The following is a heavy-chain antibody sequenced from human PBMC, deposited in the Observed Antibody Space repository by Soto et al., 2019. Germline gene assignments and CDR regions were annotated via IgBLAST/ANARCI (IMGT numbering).Heavy chain of an antibody. CDR1: GGTFSSYA. V-gene: IGHV1-69*01. CDR2: IIPIFGTA. J-gene: IGHJ6*02. D-gene: IGHD3-10*01. CDR3: ARALNFYIGELLYYYYGMDV. Sequence: SVKVSCTASGGTFSSYAISWVRQAPGQGLEWMGGIIPIFGTANYAQKFQGRVTITADESTSTAYMELSSLRSEDTAVYYCARALNFYIGELLYYYYGMDVWGQGTTVTVSS.